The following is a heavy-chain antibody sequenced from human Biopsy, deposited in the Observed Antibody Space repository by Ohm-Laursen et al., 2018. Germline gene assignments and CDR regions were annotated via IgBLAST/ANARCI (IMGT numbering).Heavy chain of an antibody. CDR2: IWYDGSDK. D-gene: IGHD3-10*01. Sequence: SLRLSCTASGFTFGSYWMTWVRQAPGKGLEWVAVIWYDGSDKYYGDSVKGRFTISRDNAKNTVDLQMNSLRAEDTAVYYCARSRGSSGIATIYYYGMDVWGQGTTVTVSS. CDR3: ARSRGSSGIATIYYYGMDV. J-gene: IGHJ6*02. V-gene: IGHV3-33*08. CDR1: GFTFGSYW.